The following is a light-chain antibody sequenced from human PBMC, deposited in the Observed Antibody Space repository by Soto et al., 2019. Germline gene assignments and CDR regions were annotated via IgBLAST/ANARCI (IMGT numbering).Light chain of an antibody. CDR1: SSDVGGYDY. J-gene: IGLJ2*01. CDR2: NVR. V-gene: IGLV2-14*01. Sequence: QSALTQPDSVSGSPGQSITISCTGTSSDVGGYDYVSWYQQHPGKAPKLMIYNVRNRPSGVSNRFSGSKAGNTPSLTISGLQAEDEAAYYCSSYTSSSTVVFGGGTKLTVL. CDR3: SSYTSSSTVV.